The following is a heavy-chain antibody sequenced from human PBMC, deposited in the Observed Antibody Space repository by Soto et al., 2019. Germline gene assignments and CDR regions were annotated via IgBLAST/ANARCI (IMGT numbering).Heavy chain of an antibody. J-gene: IGHJ4*02. CDR3: ARVSGWYFLDY. CDR2: INAGNGNT. Sequence: ASVKVSCKASGYSFSNYGISWVREAPGQGLEWMGWINAGNGNTKYSQKFQGRVTITRDTSASTVYMELSSLRSEDTAVYYCARVSGWYFLDYWGQGTLVTVSS. CDR1: GYSFSNYG. V-gene: IGHV1-3*01. D-gene: IGHD6-19*01.